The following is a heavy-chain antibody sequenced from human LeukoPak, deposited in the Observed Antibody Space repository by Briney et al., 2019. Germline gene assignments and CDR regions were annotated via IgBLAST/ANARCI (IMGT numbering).Heavy chain of an antibody. CDR3: AKDAMSGTGTFDY. V-gene: IGHV3-23*01. D-gene: IGHD1-14*01. CDR1: GFSFSNYA. J-gene: IGHJ4*02. Sequence: GGSPRLSCVASGFSFSNYAMSWVRQAPGKGLEWVSAISTGGGNTYYADSVKGRFTISRDKSENTMFLQMNSLRAEDTAVYYCAKDAMSGTGTFDYWGQGTLVTVSS. CDR2: ISTGGGNT.